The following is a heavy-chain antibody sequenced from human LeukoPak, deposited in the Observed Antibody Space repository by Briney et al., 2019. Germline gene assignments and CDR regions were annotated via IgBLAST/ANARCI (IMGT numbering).Heavy chain of an antibody. D-gene: IGHD1-26*01. CDR3: ARGAHGSYYGTLDY. CDR2: INHRGST. V-gene: IGHV4-34*01. J-gene: IGHJ4*02. CDR1: GGSFSGYY. Sequence: PSETLSLACAVYGGSFSGYYWSWIRQPPGKGLEWIGEINHRGSTNYNPSPKSRVTMSIDTSKNQFSLKLSSVTAADTAVYYCARGAHGSYYGTLDYWGQGTLVTVSS.